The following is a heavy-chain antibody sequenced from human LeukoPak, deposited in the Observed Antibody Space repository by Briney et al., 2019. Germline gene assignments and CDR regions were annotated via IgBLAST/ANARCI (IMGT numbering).Heavy chain of an antibody. D-gene: IGHD1-26*01. V-gene: IGHV1-46*01. CDR1: GYIFTSYY. Sequence: ASVKVSCKASGYIFTSYYMHWVRQAPGQGLEWMGIINPSGGSTNYAQKFQGRVTMTRDTSTSTVYMELSSLRSEDTAVYYCARDWREGEYVGATDNYYFDYWGQGTLVTVSS. J-gene: IGHJ4*02. CDR2: INPSGGST. CDR3: ARDWREGEYVGATDNYYFDY.